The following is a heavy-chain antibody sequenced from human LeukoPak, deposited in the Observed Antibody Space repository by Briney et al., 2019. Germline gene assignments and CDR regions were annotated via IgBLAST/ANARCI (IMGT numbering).Heavy chain of an antibody. J-gene: IGHJ4*02. CDR1: GGTFSSYA. V-gene: IGHV1-69*05. D-gene: IGHD6-13*01. Sequence: SVKVSCKASGGTFSSYAISWVRQAPGQGLEWMGGIIPIFGTANYAQKFQGRVTITTDKSTSTAYMELSSLRSEDTAVYYCAREVDGIAAVWGQGTLVTVSS. CDR3: AREVDGIAAV. CDR2: IIPIFGTA.